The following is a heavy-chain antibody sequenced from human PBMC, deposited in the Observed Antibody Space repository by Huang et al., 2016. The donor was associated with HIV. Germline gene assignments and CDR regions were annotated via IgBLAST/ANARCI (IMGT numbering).Heavy chain of an antibody. V-gene: IGHV3-23*01. J-gene: IGHJ4*02. D-gene: IGHD3-10*01. CDR1: GFTFSSYA. CDR2: IRGSGVST. CDR3: AKGEFVGESYFDQ. Sequence: VQLLESGGGLVQPGGSRRLSCAASGFTFSSYAMSWVRQAPGKGLDWVSTIRGSGVSTYHADSVKGRFTTSRDNSENMLYLQMHTLRAEDTAVYYCAKGEFVGESYFDQWGQGTLVTVSS.